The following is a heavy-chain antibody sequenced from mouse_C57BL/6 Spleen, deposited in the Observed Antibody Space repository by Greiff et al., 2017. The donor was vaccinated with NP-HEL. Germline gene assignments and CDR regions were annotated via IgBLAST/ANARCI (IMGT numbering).Heavy chain of an antibody. Sequence: QVQLQQPGAELVKPGASVKVSCKASGYTFTSYWMHWVKQRPGQGLEWIGRIHPSDSDTNYNQKFKGKATLTVDKSSSTAYMQLSSLTSEDSAVYYCAMSYYYGSSLYAMDYWVKEPQSPSPQ. V-gene: IGHV1-74*01. D-gene: IGHD1-1*01. CDR3: AMSYYYGSSLYAMDY. CDR2: IHPSDSDT. J-gene: IGHJ4*01. CDR1: GYTFTSYW.